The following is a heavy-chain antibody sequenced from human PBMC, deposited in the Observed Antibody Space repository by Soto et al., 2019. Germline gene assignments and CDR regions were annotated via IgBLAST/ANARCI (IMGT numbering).Heavy chain of an antibody. D-gene: IGHD2-21*01. Sequence: EERLVQSGGGLVQPGGSLRLSCAASGFSVGGNYMSWVSQAPGKGLELVSLIYSGGNPFYADSMKGRFTLSRDNSTNMLYLQMDSLRAEDTAVYYCARGPNSDCWGQGTLVIVSS. J-gene: IGHJ4*02. V-gene: IGHV3-53*01. CDR3: ARGPNSDC. CDR1: GFSVGGNY. CDR2: IYSGGNP.